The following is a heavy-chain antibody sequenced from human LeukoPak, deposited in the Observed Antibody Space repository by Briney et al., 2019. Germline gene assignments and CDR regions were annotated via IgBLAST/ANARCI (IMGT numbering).Heavy chain of an antibody. V-gene: IGHV3-7*01. CDR3: ARDSSPRYSGYDWVF. Sequence: GSLRLSCTASGFAFSDYWMSWVRQAPGKGLEWLANINQDGSQTSYVDSVRGRFTVSRDNAKNSLYLQMNSLRADDTAMYYCARDSSPRYSGYDWVFWGRGTLVTVSS. CDR1: GFAFSDYW. CDR2: INQDGSQT. D-gene: IGHD5-12*01. J-gene: IGHJ4*02.